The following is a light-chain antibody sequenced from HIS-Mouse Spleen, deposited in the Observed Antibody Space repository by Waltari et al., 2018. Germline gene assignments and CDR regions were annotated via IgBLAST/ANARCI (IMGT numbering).Light chain of an antibody. CDR3: GTWDSSLSAVV. CDR1: SSNLGNNS. V-gene: IGLV1-51*01. Sequence: QSVLTQPPSVSAAPGQKVPISCSGSSSNLGNNSVSWYQQLPGTAPKLLIYDNNKRPSGIPDRFSGSKSGTSATLGITGLQTGDEADYYCGTWDSSLSAVVFGGGTKLTVL. CDR2: DNN. J-gene: IGLJ2*01.